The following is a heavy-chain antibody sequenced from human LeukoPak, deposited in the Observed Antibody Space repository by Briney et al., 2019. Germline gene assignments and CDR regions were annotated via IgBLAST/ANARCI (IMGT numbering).Heavy chain of an antibody. V-gene: IGHV4-31*03. CDR1: GGSISSGGYY. J-gene: IGHJ4*02. D-gene: IGHD3-22*01. Sequence: SETLSLTCTVSGGSISSGGYYWSWLRQHPGKGLEWIGYIYYSGSTYYNPSLKSRVTISVDTSKNQFSLKLSSVTAADTAVYYCARGYYDSSGYYIDYFDYWGQGTLVTVSS. CDR2: IYYSGST. CDR3: ARGYYDSSGYYIDYFDY.